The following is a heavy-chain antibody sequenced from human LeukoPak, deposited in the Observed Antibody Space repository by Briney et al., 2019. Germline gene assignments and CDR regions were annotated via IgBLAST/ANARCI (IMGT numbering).Heavy chain of an antibody. Sequence: GASVKVSCKASGYTFTSYGISWVRQATGQGLEWMGYTNPNSGNTVYAQKFQGRVTMTTDTSISTAYMELTSLTSEDTAVYYCAREHLDPWGQGTLVTVSS. J-gene: IGHJ5*02. D-gene: IGHD1-26*01. V-gene: IGHV1-8*02. CDR3: AREHLDP. CDR1: GYTFTSYG. CDR2: TNPNSGNT.